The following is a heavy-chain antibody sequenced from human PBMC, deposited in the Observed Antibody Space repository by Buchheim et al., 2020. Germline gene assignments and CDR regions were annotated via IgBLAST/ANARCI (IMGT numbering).Heavy chain of an antibody. J-gene: IGHJ5*02. CDR3: AKGPDVLNYYNGLGP. CDR2: IFYSGIT. CDR1: GGSISGYY. Sequence: QVQLRESGPGLVKPSETLSLTCTVSGGSISGYYWSWIRQSPGKGLEWIGYIFYSGITDYNPSLRSRVTISVDTSKNPFSLRLTSVTAADTAVYYCAKGPDVLNYYNGLGPWGQGTL. D-gene: IGHD3-10*01. V-gene: IGHV4-59*01.